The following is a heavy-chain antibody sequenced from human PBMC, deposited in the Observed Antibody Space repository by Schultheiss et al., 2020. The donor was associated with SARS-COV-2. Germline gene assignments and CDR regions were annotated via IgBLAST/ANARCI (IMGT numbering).Heavy chain of an antibody. J-gene: IGHJ4*02. V-gene: IGHV4-59*12. CDR3: ARLENGYIDY. D-gene: IGHD3-3*01. CDR2: IYYSGST. CDR1: GDSIGGSS. Sequence: SETLSLTCTVSGDSIGGSSWAWIRQPPGKGLEWIGYIYYSGSTNYNPSLKSRVTISEDTSKNQFSLKLSSVTAADTAVYYCARLENGYIDYWGQGTLVTVSS.